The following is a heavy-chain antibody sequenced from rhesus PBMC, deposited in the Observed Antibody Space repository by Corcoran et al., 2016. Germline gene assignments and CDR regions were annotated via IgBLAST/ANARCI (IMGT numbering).Heavy chain of an antibody. CDR3: ARYDMVVPKYFDY. CDR1: GGSINAYY. Sequence: QVQLQESGPGLVRPSETLSITCAASGGSINAYYWGWIRQSPGKGLEWIAYIHGTSGYANYNPSLKSRVTISTDTSKSQFSLKLGSVTAADTAVYFCARYDMVVPKYFDYWGQGVLVTVSS. V-gene: IGHV4-165*01. D-gene: IGHD3-28*01. J-gene: IGHJ4*01. CDR2: IHGTSGYA.